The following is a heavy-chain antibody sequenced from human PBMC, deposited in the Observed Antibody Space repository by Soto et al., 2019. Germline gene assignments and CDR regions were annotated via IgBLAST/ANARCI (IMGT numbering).Heavy chain of an antibody. Sequence: QLQLQESGPGLVKPSETLSLTCTVSAGSISRSKYYWGWIRQPPGKGLEWIGSMYSSGTTYYNPSLKSRVTIYVDTSTNQFSMKLTSVTAADTAVYYCARQPYDSSGYYYGAWGQGTLVTVSS. D-gene: IGHD3-22*01. CDR2: MYSSGTT. CDR3: ARQPYDSSGYYYGA. CDR1: AGSISRSKYY. J-gene: IGHJ5*02. V-gene: IGHV4-39*01.